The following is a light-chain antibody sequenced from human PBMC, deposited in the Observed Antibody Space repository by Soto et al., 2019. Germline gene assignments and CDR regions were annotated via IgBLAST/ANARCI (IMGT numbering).Light chain of an antibody. V-gene: IGKV3-11*01. Sequence: EIVLTQSPATLSLSPGERATLSCRASQSVSSYLAWYQQKPGQAPRLLIYDASNRATGIPARFSGRGSGTDFTLTISSLEPEEFAVYYCQQRSNWITCGQGTRLEIK. CDR1: QSVSSY. CDR2: DAS. J-gene: IGKJ5*01. CDR3: QQRSNWIT.